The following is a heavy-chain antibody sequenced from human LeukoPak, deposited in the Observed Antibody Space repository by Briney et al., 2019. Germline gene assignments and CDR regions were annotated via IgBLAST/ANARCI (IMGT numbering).Heavy chain of an antibody. V-gene: IGHV4-38-2*01. Sequence: SETLSLTCAVSGYSLSHGYYWGWVRQPPGKGLEWIGVGYHTGNAYYNPSLKSRVTTSVDTSNNQFSLRVTSVTAADTAVYYCARWVSSNRNWFDPWGQGTLVIVSS. D-gene: IGHD6-13*01. CDR2: GYHTGNA. CDR1: GYSLSHGYY. J-gene: IGHJ5*02. CDR3: ARWVSSNRNWFDP.